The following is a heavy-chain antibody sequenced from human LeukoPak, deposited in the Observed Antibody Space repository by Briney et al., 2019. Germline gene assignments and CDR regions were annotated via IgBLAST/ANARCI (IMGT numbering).Heavy chain of an antibody. Sequence: ASVKVSCKASGYTFTSYGISWVRQAPGQGLEWMGWISAYNGNTNYAQKLQGRVTMTTDTSTSTAYMDLRSLRSDDTAVYYCARDRDDILTGYPTSFDYWGQGTLVTVSS. D-gene: IGHD3-9*01. J-gene: IGHJ4*02. CDR1: GYTFTSYG. V-gene: IGHV1-18*01. CDR2: ISAYNGNT. CDR3: ARDRDDILTGYPTSFDY.